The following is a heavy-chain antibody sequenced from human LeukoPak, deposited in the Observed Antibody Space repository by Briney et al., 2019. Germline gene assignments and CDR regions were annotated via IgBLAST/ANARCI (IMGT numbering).Heavy chain of an antibody. CDR1: GFTFSSYG. Sequence: GGSLRLSCAASGFTFSSYGMHWVRQAPGKGLEWVAVISYDGSSKYYADSVKGRFTISRDTSKNTVYLQMNSLRAEDTAVYYCARESGFGDDSSGYYFDYWGQGTLVTVSS. V-gene: IGHV3-30*03. CDR2: ISYDGSSK. D-gene: IGHD3-22*01. CDR3: ARESGFGDDSSGYYFDY. J-gene: IGHJ4*02.